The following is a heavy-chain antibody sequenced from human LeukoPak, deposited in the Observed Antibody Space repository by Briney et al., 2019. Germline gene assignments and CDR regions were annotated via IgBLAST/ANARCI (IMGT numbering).Heavy chain of an antibody. Sequence: PGGSLALFCSASGFTYISYGVNWVRQAPGKGLEWVAVISYDGTNKYYAESVKGRFSVSRDNSKNTLLLQMNSLRAEDTAVYYCAKYGRRYFDYWGAGTLFTVSS. CDR1: GFTYISYG. D-gene: IGHD1-26*01. CDR2: ISYDGTNK. J-gene: IGHJ4*02. V-gene: IGHV3-30*18. CDR3: AKYGRRYFDY.